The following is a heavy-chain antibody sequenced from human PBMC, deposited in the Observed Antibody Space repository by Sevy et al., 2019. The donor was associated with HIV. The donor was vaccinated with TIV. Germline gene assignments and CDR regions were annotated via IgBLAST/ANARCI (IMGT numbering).Heavy chain of an antibody. J-gene: IGHJ3*02. D-gene: IGHD3-3*01. CDR2: ISAYNGNT. V-gene: IGHV1-18*01. CDR1: GYTFTSYG. CDR3: ARGYYDFWSGYYRRDAFDI. Sequence: ASVKVSCTASGYTFTSYGISWVRQAPGQGLEWMGWISAYNGNTNYAQKLQGRVTLTTDTSTSPAYMELRSLGSDDTAVYYCARGYYDFWSGYYRRDAFDIWGQGTMVTVSS.